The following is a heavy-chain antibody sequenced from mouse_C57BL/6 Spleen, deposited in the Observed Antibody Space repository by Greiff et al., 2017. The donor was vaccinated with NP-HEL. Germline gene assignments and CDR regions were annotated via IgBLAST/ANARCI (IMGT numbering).Heavy chain of an antibody. Sequence: VHLVESGPELVKPGASVKISCKASGYAFSSSWMNWVKQRPGKGLEWIGRIYPGDGDTNYNGKFKGKATLTADKSSSTAYMQLSSLTSEDSAVYFCARGRYDYDWYFDVWGTGTTVTVSS. CDR3: ARGRYDYDWYFDV. J-gene: IGHJ1*03. V-gene: IGHV1-82*01. CDR1: GYAFSSSW. D-gene: IGHD2-4*01. CDR2: IYPGDGDT.